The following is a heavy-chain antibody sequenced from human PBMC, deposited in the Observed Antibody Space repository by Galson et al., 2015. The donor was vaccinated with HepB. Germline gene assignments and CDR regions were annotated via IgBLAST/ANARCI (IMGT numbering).Heavy chain of an antibody. D-gene: IGHD5-12*01. CDR1: GGSISSSSYY. V-gene: IGHV4-39*07. Sequence: ETLSLTCTVSGGSISSSSYYWGWIRQPPGKGLEWIGSIYYSGSTYYNPSLKSRVTISVDTSKNQFSLKLSSVTAADTAVYYCARDGYRWEMDVWGKGTTVTVSS. J-gene: IGHJ6*04. CDR3: ARDGYRWEMDV. CDR2: IYYSGST.